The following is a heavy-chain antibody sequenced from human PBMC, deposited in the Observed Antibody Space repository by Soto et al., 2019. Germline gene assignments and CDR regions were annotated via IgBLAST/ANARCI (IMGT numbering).Heavy chain of an antibody. CDR3: AAPGSRDFNACYG. Sequence: PGESLKISCKGSGYTFTRNWLGWVRQMPGKGLEWMGLILPIASDTRYSPSFQRQFTLSAGECISTCYLQCSRLKASDPAMYYGAAPGSRDFNACYGWGQGTRGTVSS. CDR1: GYTFTRNW. CDR2: ILPIASDT. J-gene: IGHJ3*01. V-gene: IGHV5-51*01. D-gene: IGHD6-19*01.